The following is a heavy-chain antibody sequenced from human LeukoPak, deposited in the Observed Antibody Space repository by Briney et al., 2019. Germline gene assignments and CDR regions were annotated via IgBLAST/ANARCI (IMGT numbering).Heavy chain of an antibody. CDR3: ARDRIAVAGTFDY. J-gene: IGHJ4*02. V-gene: IGHV1-8*01. CDR1: GYTFTSYD. CDR2: MNPNSGNT. D-gene: IGHD6-19*01. Sequence: GASVKVSCKASGYTFTSYDINWVRQATGQGLEWMGWMNPNSGNTGYAQKFQGRVTMTRNTSISTAYMELSSLRSEDTAVYYCARDRIAVAGTFDYWGQGTLVTVSS.